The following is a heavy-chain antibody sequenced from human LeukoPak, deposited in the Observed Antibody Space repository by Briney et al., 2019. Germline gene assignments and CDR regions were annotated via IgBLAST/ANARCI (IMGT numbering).Heavy chain of an antibody. CDR2: IRYDGSNK. CDR1: GFTCSSYG. Sequence: GGSLRLSCAASGFTCSSYGMHWVRQAPGKGLEWVAFIRYDGSNKYYADSVKGRFTISRDNSKNTLYLQMNSLRAEDTAVYYCAKSVSLVTYFDYWGHGTLVTVSS. D-gene: IGHD3-10*01. V-gene: IGHV3-30*02. CDR3: AKSVSLVTYFDY. J-gene: IGHJ4*01.